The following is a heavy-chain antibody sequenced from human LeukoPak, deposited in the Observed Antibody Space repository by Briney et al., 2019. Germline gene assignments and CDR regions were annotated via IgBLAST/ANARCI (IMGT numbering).Heavy chain of an antibody. CDR2: IYYSGST. V-gene: IGHV4-59*01. CDR1: GGSISSYY. J-gene: IGHJ3*02. Sequence: LPETLSLTCTASGGSISSYYWSWLRQPPGKGLKWIGYIYYSGSTNYNPSLKSRVTISVDTSKNQFSLNLSSVTAADTAVYYCARGPPGKENAFDIWGQGTMVTVSS. D-gene: IGHD2-2*01. CDR3: ARGPPGKENAFDI.